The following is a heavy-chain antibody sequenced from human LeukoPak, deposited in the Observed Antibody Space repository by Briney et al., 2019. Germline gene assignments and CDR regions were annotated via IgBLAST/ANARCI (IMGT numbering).Heavy chain of an antibody. V-gene: IGHV3-15*01. Sequence: GGSLRLSCAASGFTFSNAWMSWVRQAPGKGLEWVGRIKSKTDGGTTDYAAPVKGRFTISRDDSKNTLYLQMNSLKTEDTAVYYCTTNLPPPGYCSSTSCYMETDYWGQGTLVTVSS. CDR2: IKSKTDGGTT. J-gene: IGHJ4*02. CDR1: GFTFSNAW. D-gene: IGHD2-2*02. CDR3: TTNLPPPGYCSSTSCYMETDY.